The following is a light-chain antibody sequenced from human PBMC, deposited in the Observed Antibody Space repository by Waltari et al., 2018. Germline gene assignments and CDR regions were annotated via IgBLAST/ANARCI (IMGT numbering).Light chain of an antibody. Sequence: EIVLTQSPATLSLSPGERAILSCRASQSVNEYLAWYQQIPGQAPRLLIYDASNRATGIPARFSGSGSGTDFTLTISSLEPEDFAIYYCHVRSNWPPVTFGGGTKVEIK. CDR2: DAS. CDR1: QSVNEY. J-gene: IGKJ4*01. CDR3: HVRSNWPPVT. V-gene: IGKV3-11*01.